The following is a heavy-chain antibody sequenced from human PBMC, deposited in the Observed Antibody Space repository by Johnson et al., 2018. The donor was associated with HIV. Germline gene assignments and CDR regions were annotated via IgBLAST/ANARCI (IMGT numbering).Heavy chain of an antibody. Sequence: QVQLVESGGGVVQPGGSLRLSCAASGFTFSSYGMHWVRQAPGKGLEWVAFIRYDGSNKYYADSVKGRFTISRDNAKNSLYLQMNSLRAEDTALYYCAKDGHSSGWEGGAFDIWGQGTMVTVSS. CDR2: IRYDGSNK. J-gene: IGHJ3*02. D-gene: IGHD6-19*01. V-gene: IGHV3-30*02. CDR1: GFTFSSYG. CDR3: AKDGHSSGWEGGAFDI.